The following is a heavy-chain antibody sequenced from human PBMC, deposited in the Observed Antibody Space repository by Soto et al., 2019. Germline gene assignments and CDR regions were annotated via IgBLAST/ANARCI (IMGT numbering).Heavy chain of an antibody. CDR3: AREEYCSSTSCRYYGMDV. J-gene: IGHJ6*02. D-gene: IGHD2-2*01. Sequence: GSLRLSCAASGFTFSSYEMNWVRQAPGKGLEWVSYISSSGSTIYYADSVKGRFTISRDNAKNSLYLQMNSLRAEDTAVYYCAREEYCSSTSCRYYGMDVWGQGTTVTVSS. CDR2: ISSSGSTI. V-gene: IGHV3-48*03. CDR1: GFTFSSYE.